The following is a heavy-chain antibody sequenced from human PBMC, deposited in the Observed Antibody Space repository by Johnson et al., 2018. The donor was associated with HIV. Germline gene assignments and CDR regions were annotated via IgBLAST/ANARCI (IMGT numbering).Heavy chain of an antibody. J-gene: IGHJ3*02. CDR1: GFTFSSYA. D-gene: IGHD2-8*01. Sequence: PGRSLRLSCAASGFTFSSYAMHWVRQAPGKGLEWVAVISYDGSNKYYADSVKGRFTISRDNAKKSLYLQINSLRAEDTAVYYCATRDPTYRPGVFDIWGQGTMVTVSS. CDR3: ATRDPTYRPGVFDI. CDR2: ISYDGSNK. V-gene: IGHV3-30*04.